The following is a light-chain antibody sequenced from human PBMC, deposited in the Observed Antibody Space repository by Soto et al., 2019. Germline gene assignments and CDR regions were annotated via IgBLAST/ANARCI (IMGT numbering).Light chain of an antibody. J-gene: IGKJ4*01. CDR3: QQFDNLPLT. V-gene: IGKV1-33*01. Sequence: DIQMTQSPSSLSASVGDRVTITCQASQDISNYLNWYQQKPGKAPKLLIYVASNLERGVPSRFSGSGSGTDFSFTISSLPPEDIATYYWQQFDNLPLTYGGGTKVKIK. CDR1: QDISNY. CDR2: VAS.